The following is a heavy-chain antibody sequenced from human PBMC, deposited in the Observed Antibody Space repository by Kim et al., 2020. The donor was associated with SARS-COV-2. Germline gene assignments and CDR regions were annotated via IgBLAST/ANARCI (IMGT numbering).Heavy chain of an antibody. V-gene: IGHV3-20*01. D-gene: IGHD3-10*01. CDR2: INWNGGST. CDR1: GFTFDDYG. Sequence: GGSLRLSCAASGFTFDDYGMSWVRQAPGKGLEWVSGINWNGGSTGYADSVKGRFTISRDNAKNSLYLQMNSLRAEDTALYHCARVLLWFGESSYNWFDPWGQGTLVTVSS. CDR3: ARVLLWFGESSYNWFDP. J-gene: IGHJ5*02.